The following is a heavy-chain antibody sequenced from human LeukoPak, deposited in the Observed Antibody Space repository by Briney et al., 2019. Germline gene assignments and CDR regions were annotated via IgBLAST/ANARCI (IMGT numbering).Heavy chain of an antibody. CDR1: GYSFTTYW. CDR3: ARRAGINHFDY. V-gene: IGHV5-51*01. Sequence: GESLKISCNGSGYSFTTYWIAWVRQMPGKGLEWMGIIYPGDSDTRYSPSFQGQVTISADKSISTAYLQWSSLRSSDTAMYYCARRAGINHFDYWGQGSLVTVSS. J-gene: IGHJ4*02. D-gene: IGHD3-10*01. CDR2: IYPGDSDT.